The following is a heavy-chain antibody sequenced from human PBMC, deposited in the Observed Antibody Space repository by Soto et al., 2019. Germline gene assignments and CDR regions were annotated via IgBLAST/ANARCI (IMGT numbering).Heavy chain of an antibody. CDR1: GFSLSTSGMC. D-gene: IGHD6-13*01. V-gene: IGHV2-70*11. CDR3: ARISREGYSSSWTEVYYYYYYMDV. Sequence: SGPTLVNPTQTLTLTCTFSGFSLSTSGMCVSWIRQPPGKALEWLARIDWDDDKYYSTSLKTRLTISKDTSKNQVVLTMTNMDPVDTATYYCARISREGYSSSWTEVYYYYYYMDVWGKGTTVTVSS. J-gene: IGHJ6*03. CDR2: IDWDDDK.